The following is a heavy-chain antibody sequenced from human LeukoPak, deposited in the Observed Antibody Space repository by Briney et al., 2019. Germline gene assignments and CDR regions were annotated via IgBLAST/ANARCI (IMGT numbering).Heavy chain of an antibody. V-gene: IGHV3-43*01. CDR1: GSTFSTYW. Sequence: QPGGSLRLSCAASGSTFSTYWMHWVRQAPGKGLEWVSLISWDGGSTYYADSVKGRFTISRDNSKNSLYLQMNSLRTEDTALYYCEKAGGGGADAAYYSNRGVWGKGTTVTVSS. CDR2: ISWDGGST. J-gene: IGHJ6*03. D-gene: IGHD3-16*01. CDR3: EKAGGGGADAAYYSNRGV.